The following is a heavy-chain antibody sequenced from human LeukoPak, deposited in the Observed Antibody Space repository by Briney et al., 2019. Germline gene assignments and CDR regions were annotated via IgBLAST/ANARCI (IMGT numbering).Heavy chain of an antibody. J-gene: IGHJ4*02. Sequence: ASVHVSCKASEYSFTGYYIHWVRQAPGQGLEWMGRINPNSGGTNYAQKFQVRLTMTRDTTISTAYMELSRLTSDDTAVYFCARDLEALAAIDYWGQGTLVTVSS. V-gene: IGHV1-2*06. CDR3: ARDLEALAAIDY. D-gene: IGHD2-15*01. CDR1: EYSFTGYY. CDR2: INPNSGGT.